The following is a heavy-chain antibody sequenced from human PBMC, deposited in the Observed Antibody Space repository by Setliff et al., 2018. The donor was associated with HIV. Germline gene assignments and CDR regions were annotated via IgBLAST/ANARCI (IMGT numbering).Heavy chain of an antibody. CDR1: GYSISSGYY. CDR3: ARADYGDFVEY. CDR2: IYHSGGT. J-gene: IGHJ4*02. D-gene: IGHD4-17*01. V-gene: IGHV4-38-2*01. Sequence: SETLSLTCAVSGYSISSGYYWGWIRQPPGRGLEWIGNIYHSGGTHYNPSLRSRVTISVDTSKNHFSLKLSSVTAADTAVFYCARADYGDFVEYWGRGTLVTVSS.